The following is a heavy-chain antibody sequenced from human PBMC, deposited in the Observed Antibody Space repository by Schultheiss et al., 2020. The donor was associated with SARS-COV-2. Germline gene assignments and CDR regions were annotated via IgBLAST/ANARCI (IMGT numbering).Heavy chain of an antibody. V-gene: IGHV3-74*01. J-gene: IGHJ4*02. Sequence: GESLKISCTASGFILSGYWMHWVRLVPGKGLVWVSRISSDGSSTSYADSVKGRFTISRDNAGKSLFLQMNSLRAEDTAVYYCVRDGQDSSSSYSDYWGQGTLVTVSS. CDR1: GFILSGYW. CDR2: ISSDGSST. D-gene: IGHD3-22*01. CDR3: VRDGQDSSSSYSDY.